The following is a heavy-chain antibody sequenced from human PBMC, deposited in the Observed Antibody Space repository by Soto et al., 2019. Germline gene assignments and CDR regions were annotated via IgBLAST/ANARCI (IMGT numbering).Heavy chain of an antibody. CDR3: ARVDSRSRGCYGDYSYYGMDV. CDR2: IKQDGSEK. J-gene: IGHJ6*02. V-gene: IGHV3-7*04. Sequence: EVQLVESGGGLVQPGGSLRLSCAASAFTFRNYWMSWVRQAPGKGLEWVANIKQDGSEKYYVDSVKGRFTISRDNAKSSRYLQINSLRAEDTADSYCARVDSRSRGCYGDYSYYGMDVWGQGTTVTVS. D-gene: IGHD4-17*01. CDR1: AFTFRNYW.